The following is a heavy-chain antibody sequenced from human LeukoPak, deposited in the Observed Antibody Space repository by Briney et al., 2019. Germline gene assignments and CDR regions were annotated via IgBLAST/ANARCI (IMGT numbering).Heavy chain of an antibody. Sequence: QPGGSLRLSCVASGFTFSNYWIHWVRQAPGKGLVWVSRTNNDGSSTTYADFVKGRFTSSRDNAKNTLYLQMDSLRAEDTAVYYRTRSVFPYYFDCWGQGTLATVSS. D-gene: IGHD3-10*02. CDR2: TNNDGSST. CDR3: TRSVFPYYFDC. CDR1: GFTFSNYW. J-gene: IGHJ4*02. V-gene: IGHV3-74*01.